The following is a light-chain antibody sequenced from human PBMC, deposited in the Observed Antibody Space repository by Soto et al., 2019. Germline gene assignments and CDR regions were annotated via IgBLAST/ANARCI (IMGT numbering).Light chain of an antibody. V-gene: IGKV3-15*01. CDR3: QQNYNTNRT. J-gene: IGKJ1*01. Sequence: DMGMTQSPSALSLSTGERATLSCRASQRISSNLAWYQQKAGKAPTLLIYDASTRDSGVPARFSGGGSGTDFTLTISSLQPEDFAAYYCQQNYNTNRTFGQGTKVDIK. CDR1: QRISSN. CDR2: DAS.